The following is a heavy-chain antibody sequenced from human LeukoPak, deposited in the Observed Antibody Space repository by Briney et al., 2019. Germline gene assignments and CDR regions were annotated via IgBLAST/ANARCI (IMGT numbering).Heavy chain of an antibody. Sequence: GGSLRLSCAASGFTFDDYDMSWVRQAPGKGLEWVAVIRYDGNNKYYADSVKGRFTISRDNSKNMLYLQMNSLGTEDTAVYYCAKDRWGAVASFDYWGQGTLVTVSS. CDR3: AKDRWGAVASFDY. J-gene: IGHJ4*02. D-gene: IGHD6-19*01. CDR2: IRYDGNNK. V-gene: IGHV3-30*02. CDR1: GFTFDDYD.